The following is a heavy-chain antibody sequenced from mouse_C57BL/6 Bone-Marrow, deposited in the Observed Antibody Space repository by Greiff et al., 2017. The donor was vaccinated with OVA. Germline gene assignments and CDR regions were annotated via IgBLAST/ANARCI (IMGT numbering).Heavy chain of an antibody. CDR3: ARSCLYYGNPWFAY. D-gene: IGHD2-1*01. CDR1: GYTFTSYG. V-gene: IGHV1-81*01. J-gene: IGHJ3*01. Sequence: QVQLKESGAELARPGASVKLSCKASGYTFTSYGISWVKQRTGQGLEWIGEIYPRSGNTYYNEKFKGKATLTADKSSSTAYMELRSLTSEDSAVYFCARSCLYYGNPWFAYWGQGTLVTVSA. CDR2: IYPRSGNT.